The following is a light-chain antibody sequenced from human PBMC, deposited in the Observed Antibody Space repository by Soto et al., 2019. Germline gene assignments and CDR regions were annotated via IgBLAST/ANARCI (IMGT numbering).Light chain of an antibody. J-gene: IGKJ1*01. CDR1: QSVSSN. Sequence: EIVMTQSPATLSLSPGERATLSCRASQSVSSNLAWYQQKPGQAPRLLIYGASTRATGLPARFSGSGSGTEFTLTISSLQSEDFAVYYCHQYNNWPKTFGQGTKVDIK. V-gene: IGKV3-15*01. CDR3: HQYNNWPKT. CDR2: GAS.